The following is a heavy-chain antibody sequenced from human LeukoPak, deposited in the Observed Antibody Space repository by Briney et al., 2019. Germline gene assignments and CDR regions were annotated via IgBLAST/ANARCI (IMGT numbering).Heavy chain of an antibody. J-gene: IGHJ5*02. D-gene: IGHD3-22*01. Sequence: GGSLRLSCAASGFSFGTYRMNWVRQAPGKGLEWVTSISDASRNIYYADSVKGRFTVSRDNAKSSLYLQMNSLRAEDTAVYYCARTDYYYSYFDPWGQGTLVTVSS. CDR1: GFSFGTYR. CDR3: ARTDYYYSYFDP. V-gene: IGHV3-21*01. CDR2: ISDASRNI.